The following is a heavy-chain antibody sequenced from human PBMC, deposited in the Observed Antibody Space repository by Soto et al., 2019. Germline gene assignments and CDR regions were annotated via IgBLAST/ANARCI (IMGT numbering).Heavy chain of an antibody. D-gene: IGHD6-13*01. CDR2: IYWDDDR. CDR3: AHRVPYSTSGDVGWFDS. V-gene: IGHV2-5*02. Sequence: QITLKESGPPLVEPTQTLTLTCSFSGFSLTTSGVGVGWLRRAPGKALECLGIIYWDDDRRYNPSLKDRLTLTKDTSQNPVVLSMTYMEPVDTATYYCAHRVPYSTSGDVGWFDSWGQGTLVTVS. CDR1: GFSLTTSGVG. J-gene: IGHJ5*01.